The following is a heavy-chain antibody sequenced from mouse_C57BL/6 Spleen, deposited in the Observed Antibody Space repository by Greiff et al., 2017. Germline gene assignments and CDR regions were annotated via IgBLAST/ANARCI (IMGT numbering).Heavy chain of an antibody. CDR3: ARGTGRYFDV. J-gene: IGHJ1*03. V-gene: IGHV2-2*01. CDR1: GFSLTSYG. CDR2: IWSGGST. D-gene: IGHD4-1*01. Sequence: VKLVESGPGLVQPSQSLSITCTFSGFSLTSYGVHWVRQSPGKGLEWLGVIWSGGSTDYNAAFISRLSISKDNSKSQVFFKMNSQQADDTAIYYCARGTGRYFDVWGTGTTVTVSS.